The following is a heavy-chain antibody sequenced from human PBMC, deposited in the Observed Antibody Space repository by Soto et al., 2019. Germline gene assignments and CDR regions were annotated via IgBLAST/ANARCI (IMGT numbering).Heavy chain of an antibody. J-gene: IGHJ4*02. CDR1: GFTFSSYG. Sequence: GGSLRLSCAASGFTFSSYGMHWVRQAPGKGLEWVAVISYDGSNKYYADSVKGRFTISRDNSKNTLYLQMNSLRAEDTAVYYCAKDLARDMGVFDYWGQGTLVTVSS. D-gene: IGHD3-16*01. CDR3: AKDLARDMGVFDY. V-gene: IGHV3-30*18. CDR2: ISYDGSNK.